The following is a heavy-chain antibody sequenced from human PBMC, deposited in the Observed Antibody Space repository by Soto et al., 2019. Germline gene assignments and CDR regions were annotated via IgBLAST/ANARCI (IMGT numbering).Heavy chain of an antibody. J-gene: IGHJ4*02. V-gene: IGHV3-30*03. CDR1: GFTVSTYG. CDR3: TGEVASGY. D-gene: IGHD2-8*02. CDR2: ISRDGGTK. Sequence: QVQLVESGGGVVQPGRSVRLSWAVSGFTVSTYGMHWGRQAPGKGLEGVAGISRDGGTKFYADSVKGRFPISRDNSSNTLFLEMNSLRGDDMAVYYCTGEVASGYWGQGTLVTVSS.